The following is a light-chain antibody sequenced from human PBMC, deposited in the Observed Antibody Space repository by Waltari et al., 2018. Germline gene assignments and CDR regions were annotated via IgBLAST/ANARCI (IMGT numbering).Light chain of an antibody. Sequence: DIQMTQSPSILSASVGDRVSITCRASQSITSSLAWYQQKPGKAPKILIYEASNLETGVPLRFVGSGSGTEFTLTISSLQPDDFATYYCQQYKSYKTFGQGTKVEIK. CDR3: QQYKSYKT. CDR2: EAS. CDR1: QSITSS. J-gene: IGKJ1*01. V-gene: IGKV1-5*03.